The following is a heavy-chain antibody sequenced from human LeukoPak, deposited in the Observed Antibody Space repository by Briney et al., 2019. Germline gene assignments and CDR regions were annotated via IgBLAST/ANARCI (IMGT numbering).Heavy chain of an antibody. CDR3: ARDPRSYDILTGYYYYYGMDV. CDR2: INSDGSTT. Sequence: TGGSLRLSCAASGFTFSSYWMHWVRHAPGKGLVWVSRINSDGSTTIYADSVKGRFTIYRDNAKNTLYLQMNSLRAEDTAVYYCARDPRSYDILTGYYYYYGMDVWGKGTTVSVSS. J-gene: IGHJ6*04. V-gene: IGHV3-74*01. CDR1: GFTFSSYW. D-gene: IGHD3-9*01.